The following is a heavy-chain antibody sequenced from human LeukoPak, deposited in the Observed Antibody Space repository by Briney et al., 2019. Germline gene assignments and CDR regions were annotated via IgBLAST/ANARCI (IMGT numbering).Heavy chain of an antibody. CDR2: IYYSGST. Sequence: SGTLSLTCTVSGGSISSSSYYWGWIRQPPGKGLEWIGSIYYSGSTYYNPSLKSRVTISVDTSKNQFSLKLSSVTAADTAVYYCARDGSGYSPYDFDYWGQGTLVTVSS. CDR1: GGSISSSSYY. D-gene: IGHD3-22*01. J-gene: IGHJ4*02. V-gene: IGHV4-39*07. CDR3: ARDGSGYSPYDFDY.